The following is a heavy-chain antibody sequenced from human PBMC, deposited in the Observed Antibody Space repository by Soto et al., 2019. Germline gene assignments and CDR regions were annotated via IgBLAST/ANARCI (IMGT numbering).Heavy chain of an antibody. Sequence: GESLKISCKGSGYSFTSYWIGWVRQMPGKGLEWMGIIYPGDSDTRYSPSFQGQVTISADKSITTAYLQWSSLKASDTAMYYCALNSYDSSGYYYLDHWGQGTLVTVS. D-gene: IGHD3-22*01. CDR2: IYPGDSDT. J-gene: IGHJ4*02. CDR1: GYSFTSYW. V-gene: IGHV5-51*01. CDR3: ALNSYDSSGYYYLDH.